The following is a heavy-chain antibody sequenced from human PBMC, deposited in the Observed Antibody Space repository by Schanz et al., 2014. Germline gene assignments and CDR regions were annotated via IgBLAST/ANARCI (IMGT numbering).Heavy chain of an antibody. CDR3: ASSGAGYSSSWDFDY. D-gene: IGHD6-13*01. V-gene: IGHV1-18*01. CDR2: INAGTGNT. CDR1: RYTFNTYG. Sequence: GPGVKEPGASVKVSCEASRYTFNTYGLNWVRQAPGQGLEWMGWINAGTGNTEYSQKFQGRVTITADKSTFTAYMDVSSLRSEDTAVYYCASSGAGYSSSWDFDYWGPGTLVSVSS. J-gene: IGHJ4*02.